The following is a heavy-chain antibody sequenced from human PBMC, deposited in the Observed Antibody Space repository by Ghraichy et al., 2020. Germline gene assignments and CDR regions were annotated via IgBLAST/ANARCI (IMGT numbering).Heavy chain of an antibody. CDR3: ARKNGPYNWNHLVR. CDR1: GGTFSSYA. Sequence: SVKVSCKASGGTFSSYAISWVRQAPGQGLEWMGGIIPIFGTANYAQKFQGRVTITADESTSTAYMELSSLRSEDTAVYYCARKNGPYNWNHLVRWGQGTLVTVSS. CDR2: IIPIFGTA. D-gene: IGHD1-14*01. V-gene: IGHV1-69*13. J-gene: IGHJ4*02.